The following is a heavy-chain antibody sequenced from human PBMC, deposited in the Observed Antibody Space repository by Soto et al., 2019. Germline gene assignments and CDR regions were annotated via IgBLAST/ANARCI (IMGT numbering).Heavy chain of an antibody. CDR2: IHYSGST. Sequence: PSETLSLTCTVSGGSISSYDWIWIRQPPGKGLEWIGYIHYSGSTHYNPSLKSRVGISIDTSKTQFSLTLGSVTAADTAVYYCARHRFGLDCWGQGTLVTVSS. CDR1: GGSISSYD. D-gene: IGHD3-10*01. CDR3: ARHRFGLDC. V-gene: IGHV4-59*08. J-gene: IGHJ4*02.